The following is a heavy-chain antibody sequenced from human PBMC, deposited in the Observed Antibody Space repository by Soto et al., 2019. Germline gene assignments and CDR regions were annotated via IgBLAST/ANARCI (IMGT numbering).Heavy chain of an antibody. D-gene: IGHD3-16*01. CDR3: ASLGDLSAFDI. J-gene: IGHJ3*02. V-gene: IGHV3-53*01. CDR2: IYSGGSA. Sequence: GGSLRLSCAASGFTVSSNYMSWVRQAPGKGLEWVSVIYSGGSAYYADSVKGRFTISRDNSKNTLYLQMNSLRAEDTAVYYCASLGDLSAFDIWGQGTMVTVSS. CDR1: GFTVSSNY.